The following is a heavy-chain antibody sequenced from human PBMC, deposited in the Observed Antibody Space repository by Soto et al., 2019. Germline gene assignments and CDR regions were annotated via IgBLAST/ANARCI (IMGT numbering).Heavy chain of an antibody. CDR1: GFTFSYYA. Sequence: QVQLEESGGGVVQPGRSLRLSCAASGFTFSYYALHWVRQAPGKGLEWVAYISNDGSQKLYTDSVEGRLSISRDNSKNTLYLEMNSLRAEDTAVYYCARAGGGYLDYWGQGSLVTVSS. J-gene: IGHJ4*02. V-gene: IGHV3-30*04. CDR2: ISNDGSQK. D-gene: IGHD6-25*01. CDR3: ARAGGGYLDY.